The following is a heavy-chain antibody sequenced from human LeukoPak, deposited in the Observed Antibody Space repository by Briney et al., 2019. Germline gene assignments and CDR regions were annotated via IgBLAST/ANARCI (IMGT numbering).Heavy chain of an antibody. CDR2: IYHSGST. D-gene: IGHD1-26*01. Sequence: SETLSLTCTVSGYSISSGYYWGWIRQPPGKGLEWIGSIYHSGSTYYNPSLKSRVTISLDTSKNQFSLKLSSVTAADTAVYYCVRVGLYSGSYYFDYWGQGTLVTVSS. V-gene: IGHV4-38-2*02. CDR1: GYSISSGYY. CDR3: VRVGLYSGSYYFDY. J-gene: IGHJ4*02.